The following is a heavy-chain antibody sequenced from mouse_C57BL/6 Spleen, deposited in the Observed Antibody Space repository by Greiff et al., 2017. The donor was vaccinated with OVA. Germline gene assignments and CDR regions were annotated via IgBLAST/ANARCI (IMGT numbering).Heavy chain of an antibody. CDR1: GYAFSSCW. CDR3: ARRDRWYFDV. CDR2: IYPGDGDT. Sequence: VQLQQSGAELVKPGASVKISCKASGYAFSSCWMNWVKQRPGKGLEWIGQIYPGDGDTNYNGKFKGKATLTADKSSSTAYMQLSSLTSEDSAVYFCARRDRWYFDVWGTGTTDTVSS. J-gene: IGHJ1*03. V-gene: IGHV1-80*01.